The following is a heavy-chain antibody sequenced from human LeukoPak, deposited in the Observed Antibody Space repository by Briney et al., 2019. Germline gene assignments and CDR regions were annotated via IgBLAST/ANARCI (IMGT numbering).Heavy chain of an antibody. CDR1: GGSFSGYY. Sequence: SETLSLTCAVYGGSFSGYYWSWIRQPPGKGLEWIGEINHSGSTNYNPSLKSRVTISVDTSKNQFSLKLSSVTAADTAVYYCARGTRASIAALGYWGQGTLVTVSS. CDR2: INHSGST. CDR3: ARGTRASIAALGY. D-gene: IGHD6-6*01. V-gene: IGHV4-34*01. J-gene: IGHJ4*02.